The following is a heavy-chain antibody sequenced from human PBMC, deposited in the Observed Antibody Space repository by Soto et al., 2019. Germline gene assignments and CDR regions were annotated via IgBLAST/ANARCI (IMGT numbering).Heavy chain of an antibody. V-gene: IGHV4-34*01. CDR2: INHSGST. D-gene: IGHD3-10*01. Sequence: SETLSLTCAVYGGSFSGYYWSWIRQPPGKGLEWIGEINHSGSTNYNPSLKSRVTISVDTSKNQFSLKLSSVTAADTAVYYCARGPFGESALDYWGQGTLVTVSS. CDR3: ARGPFGESALDY. CDR1: GGSFSGYY. J-gene: IGHJ4*02.